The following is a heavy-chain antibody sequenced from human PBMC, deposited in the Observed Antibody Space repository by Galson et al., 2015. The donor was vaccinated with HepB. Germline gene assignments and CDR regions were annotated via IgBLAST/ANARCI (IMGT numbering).Heavy chain of an antibody. V-gene: IGHV4-31*03. CDR2: IFSSGGSSGST. CDR1: GASIGNGGYY. J-gene: IGHJ5*02. Sequence: TLSLTCTVSGASIGNGGYYWSWIRQRPGKGLEWIGYIFSSGGSSGSTYYNPSLKSRLIISLDTSKNHFSLNLNSVTAADTAVYYCARGFGLVLTSPSWFDPWGQGTLVAVSS. CDR3: ARGFGLVLTSPSWFDP. D-gene: IGHD3-3*01.